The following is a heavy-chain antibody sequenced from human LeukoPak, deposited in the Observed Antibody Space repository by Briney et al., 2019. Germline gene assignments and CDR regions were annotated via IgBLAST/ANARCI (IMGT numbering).Heavy chain of an antibody. CDR2: ISSNGGST. CDR3: LKGHLVRELGDYFDY. V-gene: IGHV3-64D*09. CDR1: GFTFSSYA. D-gene: IGHD1-26*01. Sequence: GGSLRLSCSASGFTFSSYAMHWVRQAPGKGLEYVSAISSNGGSTYYAVSVKGRFTISRDNSKNTLYLQMSSLRAEDTAVYYCLKGHLVRELGDYFDYWGQGTLVTVSS. J-gene: IGHJ4*02.